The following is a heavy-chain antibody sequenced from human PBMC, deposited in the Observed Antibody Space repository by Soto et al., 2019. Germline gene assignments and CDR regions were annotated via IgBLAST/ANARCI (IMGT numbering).Heavy chain of an antibody. V-gene: IGHV3-74*01. CDR2: IKSDGSST. D-gene: IGHD3-22*01. Sequence: EVQLVESGGGLVQSGGSLRLSCGASGFTFSSHWMVWVRQTPGKGLVCVSSIKSDGSSTSYADSVKGRFTISRDNAKNTLYLQMNSLRADDTAVYYCARGLTSYSDSSVYSWGQGTLVTVSS. J-gene: IGHJ4*02. CDR3: ARGLTSYSDSSVYS. CDR1: GFTFSSHW.